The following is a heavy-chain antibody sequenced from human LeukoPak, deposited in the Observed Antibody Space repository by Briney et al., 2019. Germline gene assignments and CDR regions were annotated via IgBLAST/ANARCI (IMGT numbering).Heavy chain of an antibody. J-gene: IGHJ4*02. V-gene: IGHV3-7*05. Sequence: QPGGSLRLSCAASGFTFSSYWMTWVRQAPGKGLEWVANIKQDGSEKYYVDSVKGRFTISRDSAKNSLYLQMNRLRAEDTAIYYCARDSDRRSDCWGQGTLVTVSS. D-gene: IGHD3-22*01. CDR1: GFTFSSYW. CDR2: IKQDGSEK. CDR3: ARDSDRRSDC.